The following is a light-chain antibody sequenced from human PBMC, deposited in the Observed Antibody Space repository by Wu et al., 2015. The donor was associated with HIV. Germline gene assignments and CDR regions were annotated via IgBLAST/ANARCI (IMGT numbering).Light chain of an antibody. Sequence: EIVLTQSPATLSLSPGESATLSCRASQSVSSYLAWYQQKPGQAPRLLIYDTSNRATGIPVRFSGSGSGTDFTLTISSLEPEDFAVYYCQQRSNWPTFGQGTRLEIK. CDR3: QQRSNWPT. J-gene: IGKJ5*01. CDR1: QSVSSY. CDR2: DTS. V-gene: IGKV3-11*01.